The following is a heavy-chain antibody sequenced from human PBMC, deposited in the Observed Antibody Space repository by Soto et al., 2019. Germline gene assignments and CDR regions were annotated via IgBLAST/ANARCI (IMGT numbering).Heavy chain of an antibody. D-gene: IGHD2-15*01. J-gene: IGHJ4*02. V-gene: IGHV1-2*02. CDR3: ARGDIVVVVAATWSFDY. CDR2: INPNSGGT. Sequence: QVQLVQSGAEVKKPGASVKVSCKASGYTFTGYYMHWVRQAPGQGLEWMGWINPNSGGTNYAQKFQGRVTMTRDTSISTAYMELSRLRSDDTAVYYCARGDIVVVVAATWSFDYCGQGTLVTVSS. CDR1: GYTFTGYY.